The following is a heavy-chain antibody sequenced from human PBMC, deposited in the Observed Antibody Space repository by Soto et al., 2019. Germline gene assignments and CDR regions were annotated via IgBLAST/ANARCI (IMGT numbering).Heavy chain of an antibody. V-gene: IGHV1-69*06. CDR2: IIPIFGTA. CDR3: ARGPYCSGGSCFYGMDV. J-gene: IGHJ6*02. CDR1: GGTFSSYA. D-gene: IGHD2-15*01. Sequence: ASVKVSCKASGGTFSSYAISWVRQAPGQGLEWMGGIIPIFGTANYAQKFQGRVTITADKSTSTAYMELSSLRSEDTAVYYCARGPYCSGGSCFYGMDVWGQGTTVTVSS.